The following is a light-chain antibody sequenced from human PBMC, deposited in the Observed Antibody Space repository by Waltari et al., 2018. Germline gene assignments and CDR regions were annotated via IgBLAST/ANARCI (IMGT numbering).Light chain of an antibody. CDR3: QQYHDYST. CDR2: KAS. J-gene: IGKJ2*01. Sequence: DTQVTQSPSPLPASVGDSVTITCRASQTILTWMAWYQQKPGKAPKLLIYKASRLESGVPSRFSGTASGTEFTLTISSLQPDDSATYYCQQYHDYSTFGQGTKLEIK. CDR1: QTILTW. V-gene: IGKV1-5*03.